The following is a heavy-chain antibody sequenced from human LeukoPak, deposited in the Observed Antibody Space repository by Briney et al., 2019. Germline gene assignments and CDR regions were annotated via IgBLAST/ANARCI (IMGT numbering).Heavy chain of an antibody. J-gene: IGHJ4*02. CDR3: TRQPCGGDCPLDY. V-gene: IGHV3-66*04. CDR1: GFAVSSNY. Sequence: GGSLRLSCAASGFAVSSNYMSWVRQAPGKGLDWVSFIYSSGATYYADSVKGRFTISRDNSKNTLYLQMNSLRAEDTAVYYCTRQPCGGDCPLDYWGQGTLVTVSS. CDR2: IYSSGAT. D-gene: IGHD2-21*02.